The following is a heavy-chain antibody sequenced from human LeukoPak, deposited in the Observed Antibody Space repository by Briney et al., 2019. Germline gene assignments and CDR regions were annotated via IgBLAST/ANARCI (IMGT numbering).Heavy chain of an antibody. Sequence: GGSLRLSCAASGFTFSNAWMSWVRQAPGKGLDWVGRIKSKTDGGTTDYAAPVKGRFTISRDDSKNTLYLQMNSLKTEDTAVYYCTTDPPYCANGVCSEGDYWGQGTLVTVSS. D-gene: IGHD2-8*01. CDR1: GFTFSNAW. V-gene: IGHV3-15*01. CDR3: TTDPPYCANGVCSEGDY. J-gene: IGHJ4*02. CDR2: IKSKTDGGTT.